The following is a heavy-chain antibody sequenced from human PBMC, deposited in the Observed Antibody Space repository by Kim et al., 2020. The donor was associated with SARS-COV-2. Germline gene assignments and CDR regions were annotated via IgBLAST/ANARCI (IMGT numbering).Heavy chain of an antibody. Sequence: SVKVSCKASGGTFSSYAISWVRQAPGQGLEWMGGIIPIFGTANYAQKFQGRVTITADESTSTAYMELSSLRSEDTAVYYCARRASALYGDYYWYFDLWGRGTLVTVSS. D-gene: IGHD4-17*01. J-gene: IGHJ2*01. CDR2: IIPIFGTA. CDR3: ARRASALYGDYYWYFDL. CDR1: GGTFSSYA. V-gene: IGHV1-69*13.